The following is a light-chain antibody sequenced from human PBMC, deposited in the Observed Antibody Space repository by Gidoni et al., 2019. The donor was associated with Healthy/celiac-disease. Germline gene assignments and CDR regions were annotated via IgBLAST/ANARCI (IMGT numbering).Light chain of an antibody. J-gene: IGLJ2*01. CDR1: ALPKQY. CDR3: QSADSSGTYGDVV. CDR2: KDS. V-gene: IGLV3-25*03. Sequence: SYELTQPPSVSVSPGQTARITCSGDALPKQYAYWYQQKPGQAPVLVIYKDSERPSGIPERFSGSSSGTTVTLTISGVQAEDEADYYCQSADSSGTYGDVVFGGGTTLPVL.